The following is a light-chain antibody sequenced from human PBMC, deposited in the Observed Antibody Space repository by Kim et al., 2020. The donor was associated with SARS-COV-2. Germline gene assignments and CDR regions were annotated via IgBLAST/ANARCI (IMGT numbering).Light chain of an antibody. J-gene: IGLJ3*02. CDR1: SSNVGNQG. CDR3: SAWDSSLSGWV. V-gene: IGLV10-54*04. CDR2: RNN. Sequence: SQTATLTCTGSSSNVGNQGAVWLQHHQGHPPKLLSYRNNNRPSGISERFSASRSGNTASLTITGLQPEDEADYYCSAWDSSLSGWVFGGGTQLTVL.